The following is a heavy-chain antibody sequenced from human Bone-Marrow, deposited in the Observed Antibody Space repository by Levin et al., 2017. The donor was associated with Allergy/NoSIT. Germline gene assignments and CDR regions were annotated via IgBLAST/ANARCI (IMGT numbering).Heavy chain of an antibody. CDR2: VSAYSGNT. CDR1: GYTFTTYG. CDR3: ARGHFPYYYYGMDV. Sequence: PEASVKVSCKASGYTFTTYGLTRVRQAPGQGLEWMGWVSAYSGNTNYALNLQDRVTMTTDTATNTAYMELTSLRSDDTAIYYCARGHFPYYYYGMDVWGQGTTVVVSS. V-gene: IGHV1-18*01. J-gene: IGHJ6*02.